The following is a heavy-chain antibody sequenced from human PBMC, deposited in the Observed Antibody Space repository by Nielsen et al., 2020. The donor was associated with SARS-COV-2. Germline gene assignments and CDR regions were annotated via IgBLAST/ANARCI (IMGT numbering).Heavy chain of an antibody. V-gene: IGHV6-1*01. Sequence: LSLTCAISGDSVSRDIGWNWIRQSPSRGLEWLGRTYYRSKWYNDYAVSVRSRMTINPDTSKNQFSLQLSSVTPEDTAVYYCARGWLRGYFDLGGQGTLVTVSS. CDR1: GDSVSRDIG. CDR3: ARGWLRGYFDL. D-gene: IGHD5-12*01. CDR2: TYYRSKWYN. J-gene: IGHJ4*02.